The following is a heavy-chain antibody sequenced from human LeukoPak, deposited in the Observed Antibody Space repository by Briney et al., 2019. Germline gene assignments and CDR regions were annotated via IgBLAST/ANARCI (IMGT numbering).Heavy chain of an antibody. V-gene: IGHV3-30*18. CDR2: ISSDGTNK. CDR3: AKDGLNYFDY. J-gene: IGHJ4*02. Sequence: GGSLRLSCAASKFTFSSYAMHWVRQTPGEGLEWVALISSDGTNKYYADSVKGRFTISRDNSKNTLYLQMNRLSAEDTAVYYCAKDGLNYFDYWGQGTLVTVS. CDR1: KFTFSSYA.